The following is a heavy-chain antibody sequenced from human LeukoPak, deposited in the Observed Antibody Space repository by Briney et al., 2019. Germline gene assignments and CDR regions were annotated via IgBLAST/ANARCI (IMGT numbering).Heavy chain of an antibody. CDR2: IHYTGST. CDR3: ARVTEMATHWDFDY. Sequence: SETLSLTCTVSGGSISSYYWSWIRQPPGKGLEWIGYIHYTGSTNYNASLNSRVTMPVDTSKNQFSLKLSSVTAADTAVYYCARVTEMATHWDFDYWGQGTLVTVSS. CDR1: GGSISSYY. D-gene: IGHD5-24*01. V-gene: IGHV4-59*01. J-gene: IGHJ4*02.